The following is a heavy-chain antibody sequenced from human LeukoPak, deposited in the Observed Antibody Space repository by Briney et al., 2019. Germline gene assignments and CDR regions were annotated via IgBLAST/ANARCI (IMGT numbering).Heavy chain of an antibody. D-gene: IGHD6-13*01. CDR2: ISWNSGSI. V-gene: IGHV3-9*03. J-gene: IGHJ4*02. CDR3: AKGKLIGSWSSSGPFDY. CDR1: GFTFDDYA. Sequence: GGSLRLSCAASGFTFDDYAKHWVRQAPGKGLEWVSGISWNSGSIGYADSVKGRFTISRDNAKNSLYLQMNSLRAEDMALYYCAKGKLIGSWSSSGPFDYWGQGTLVTVSS.